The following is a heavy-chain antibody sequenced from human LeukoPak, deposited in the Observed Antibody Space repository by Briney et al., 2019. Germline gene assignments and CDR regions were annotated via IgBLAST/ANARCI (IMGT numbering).Heavy chain of an antibody. CDR3: ARDGIAAVDFDY. V-gene: IGHV3-74*01. Sequence: PGGSLRLSCAASGFTFSTYWMHWVRQAAGKGLVWVSRVNGDGSSTNYADSVKGRFTISRDNAKNTLYLQMNSLRAEDTAVYYCARDGIAAVDFDYWGQGILATVSS. J-gene: IGHJ4*02. CDR1: GFTFSTYW. CDR2: VNGDGSST. D-gene: IGHD6-13*01.